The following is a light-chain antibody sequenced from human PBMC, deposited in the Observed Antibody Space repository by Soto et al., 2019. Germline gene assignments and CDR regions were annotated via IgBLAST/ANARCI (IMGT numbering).Light chain of an antibody. CDR1: QSISSY. CDR3: QQSYSTPRN. Sequence: DIQMTQSPSSLCASVGDRVTITCLASQSISSYLNWYQQKPGKAPKLLIYAASSLQSGVPSRFSGSGSGTDLTLTISSLQPEDFATYYCQQSYSTPRNFGSSTK. CDR2: AAS. J-gene: IGKJ4*01. V-gene: IGKV1-39*01.